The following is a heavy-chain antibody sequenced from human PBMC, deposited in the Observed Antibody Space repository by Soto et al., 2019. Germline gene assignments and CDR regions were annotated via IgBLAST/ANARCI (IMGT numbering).Heavy chain of an antibody. Sequence: QVQLVESGGGVVQPGRSLRLSCAASGFTFSSYGIHWVRQAPGKGLEWVAVIWYDGSNKYYADSVKGRFTISRDNSKNTLYLQMNRLRAEDTAVYYCARDTARAIVRIYYGMDVWGQGTTVTVSS. V-gene: IGHV3-33*01. J-gene: IGHJ6*02. CDR3: ARDTARAIVRIYYGMDV. CDR1: GFTFSSYG. CDR2: IWYDGSNK. D-gene: IGHD3-10*01.